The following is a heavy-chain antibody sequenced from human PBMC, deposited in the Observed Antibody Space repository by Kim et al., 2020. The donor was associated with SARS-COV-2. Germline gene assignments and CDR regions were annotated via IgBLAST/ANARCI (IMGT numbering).Heavy chain of an antibody. CDR3: ARDDTAISAFDI. V-gene: IGHV4-59*01. Sequence: SETLSLTCTVSGGSISSYYWSWIRQPPGKGLEWIGYIYYSGSTNYNPSLKSRVTISVDTSKNQFSLKLSSVTAADTAVYYCARDDTAISAFDIWGQGTMVTVSS. J-gene: IGHJ3*02. D-gene: IGHD5-18*01. CDR2: IYYSGST. CDR1: GGSISSYY.